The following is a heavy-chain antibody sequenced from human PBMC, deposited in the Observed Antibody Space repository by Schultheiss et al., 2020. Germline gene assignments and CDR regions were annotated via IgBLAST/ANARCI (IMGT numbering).Heavy chain of an antibody. CDR2: IYYNGRT. CDR1: GGSVSSGSFY. D-gene: IGHD6-6*01. V-gene: IGHV4-61*01. Sequence: SETLSLTCSVSGGSVSSGSFYWSWIRQPPGKGLEWIGNIYYNGRTNYNPSLRSRVTISVDRSKNQFSLKVSSVTVADTAVYFCARDAPARSWPYFYYFGMDVWGQGTTVTVSS. CDR3: ARDAPARSWPYFYYFGMDV. J-gene: IGHJ6*02.